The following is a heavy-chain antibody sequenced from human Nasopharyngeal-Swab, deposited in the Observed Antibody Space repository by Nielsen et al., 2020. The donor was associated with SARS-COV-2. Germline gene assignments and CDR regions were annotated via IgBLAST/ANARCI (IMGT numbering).Heavy chain of an antibody. Sequence: GGSLRLSCAASGFTFDEAAMHWVRQAPGKGLEWVSGISWNGGNIGYADSVKGRFTISRDNAKNSLYLQMNSLRDEDTAVYYCARDWGSGMDVWGQGTTVTVSS. CDR1: GFTFDEAA. V-gene: IGHV3-9*01. D-gene: IGHD2-15*01. CDR2: ISWNGGNI. J-gene: IGHJ6*02. CDR3: ARDWGSGMDV.